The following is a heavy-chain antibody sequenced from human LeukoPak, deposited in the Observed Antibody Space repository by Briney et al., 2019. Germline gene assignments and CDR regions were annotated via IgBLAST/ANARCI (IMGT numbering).Heavy chain of an antibody. Sequence: GGSLRLSCTASGFTFGDYAMSWFRQAPGEGLEWVGFIRSKAHGGTTEYSASVKGRFTISRDDSKSIAYLQMDSLKTEDTAVYYCTRAGRYCSGGSCYSFYWGQGTLVTVSS. D-gene: IGHD2-15*01. CDR2: IRSKAHGGTT. J-gene: IGHJ4*02. CDR3: TRAGRYCSGGSCYSFY. CDR1: GFTFGDYA. V-gene: IGHV3-49*03.